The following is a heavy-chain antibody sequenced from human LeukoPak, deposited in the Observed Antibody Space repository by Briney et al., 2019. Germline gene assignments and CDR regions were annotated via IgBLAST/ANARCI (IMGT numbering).Heavy chain of an antibody. D-gene: IGHD3-22*01. CDR1: GGSISSSY. J-gene: IGHJ3*02. V-gene: IGHV4-59*01. CDR2: TSHSGST. CDR3: ARGYYDARGDSNPFDI. Sequence: SETLSLTCTVSGGSISSSYWSWIRQPPGRGLEWVGYTSHSGSTNYKPSLKSRVSISVDTSKNQFSLKLTSVTAADAAMYYCARGYYDARGDSNPFDIWGQGTMVTVSS.